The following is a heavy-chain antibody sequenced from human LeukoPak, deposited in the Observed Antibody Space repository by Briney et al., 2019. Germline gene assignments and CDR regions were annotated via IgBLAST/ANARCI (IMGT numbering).Heavy chain of an antibody. CDR1: GGSFSGYY. D-gene: IGHD2-2*02. CDR3: AGLPPIVVPAAIYEYGMDV. V-gene: IGHV4-34*01. J-gene: IGHJ6*02. CDR2: INHSGRT. Sequence: SETLSLTCAVYGGSFSGYYWSWLRQPPGKGLEWIGEINHSGRTNYNPSLKSRGTISVDTSKSQFSLKLSYVTAGDKAVYYCAGLPPIVVPAAIYEYGMDVWGQGTTVTVSS.